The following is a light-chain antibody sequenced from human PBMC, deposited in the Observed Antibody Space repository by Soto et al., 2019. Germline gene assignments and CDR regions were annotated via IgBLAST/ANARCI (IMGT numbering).Light chain of an antibody. CDR3: QQSRNFPRT. J-gene: IGKJ5*01. Sequence: DIQMTQSPSSLSASVGDRVTITCRASQTIDSSLSWYQQKPGKAPKLLIYAAASLQTGVPSRFSGGGSGTHFTLTINSLQPEDFATYYCQQSRNFPRTFGQGTRLEI. CDR2: AAA. CDR1: QTIDSS. V-gene: IGKV1-39*01.